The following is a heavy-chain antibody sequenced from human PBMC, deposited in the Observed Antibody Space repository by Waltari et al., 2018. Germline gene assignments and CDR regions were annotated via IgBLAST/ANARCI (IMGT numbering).Heavy chain of an antibody. J-gene: IGHJ4*02. D-gene: IGHD1-26*01. Sequence: QLQLQESGPGLVKPSETLSLTCTVSGGSISSSSYYWGWIRQPPGKGLEWIGSIYYSGSTYYNPALKSRVTISVDTSKNQFSLKLSSVTAADTAVYYCARVFPQGGATKEIFDYWGQGTLVTVSS. CDR2: IYYSGST. V-gene: IGHV4-39*07. CDR1: GGSISSSSYY. CDR3: ARVFPQGGATKEIFDY.